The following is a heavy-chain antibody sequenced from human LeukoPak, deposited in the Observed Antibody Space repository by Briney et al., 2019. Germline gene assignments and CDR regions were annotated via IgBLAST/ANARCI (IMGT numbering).Heavy chain of an antibody. CDR2: IRGSGGGS. J-gene: IGHJ4*02. CDR1: GFTFSSYA. V-gene: IGHV3-23*01. Sequence: PGGSLRLSCAASGFTFSSYAMNGVRQAPGKGLEGVSVIRGSGGGSYYGDSVKGRFTISRDNSKNTLYLQMNSLRAEDTAVYYCAKDDGSGWYQIDYWGQGTLVTVSS. D-gene: IGHD6-19*01. CDR3: AKDDGSGWYQIDY.